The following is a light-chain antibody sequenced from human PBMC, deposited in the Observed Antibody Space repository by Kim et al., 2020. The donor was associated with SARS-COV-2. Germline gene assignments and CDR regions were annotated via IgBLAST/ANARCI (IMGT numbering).Light chain of an antibody. CDR1: QGVSRN. CDR3: QQDDELPLT. Sequence: PGERAIPPCRARQGVSRNLAGYQQEPGPAPRLPGYGASPRAHCIPNTLRGSGSGTEFTLPISSLQAEDFASYYLQQDDELPLTVGQGTKVDIK. V-gene: IGKV3-15*01. J-gene: IGKJ1*01. CDR2: GAS.